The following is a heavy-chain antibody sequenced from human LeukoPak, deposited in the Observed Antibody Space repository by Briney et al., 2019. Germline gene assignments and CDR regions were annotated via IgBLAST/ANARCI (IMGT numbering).Heavy chain of an antibody. CDR2: ISSSSSYI. CDR3: AKALPGWLAGPCDY. J-gene: IGHJ4*02. Sequence: GGALRLSCAGSGFTFSSYSMNWVRQAPGKGLEGVSSISSSSSYIYYADSVKGRFTISRDNAKNSLYLQMNSLRAEDTALYYCAKALPGWLAGPCDYWGQGTLVIVSS. CDR1: GFTFSSYS. D-gene: IGHD6-19*01. V-gene: IGHV3-21*04.